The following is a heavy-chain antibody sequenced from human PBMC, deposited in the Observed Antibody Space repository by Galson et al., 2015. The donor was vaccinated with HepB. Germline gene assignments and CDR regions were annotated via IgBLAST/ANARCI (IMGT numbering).Heavy chain of an antibody. CDR1: GGTFSSYS. V-gene: IGHV1-69*06. CDR3: ARDGDYSSSVDWFDP. Sequence: SVKVSCKASGGTFSSYSIYWVRQAPGQGLEWMRGILPIFGTAHYAQNFQGRVTFTADKSTSTAYMELTSLRFEDTAVYYCARDGDYSSSVDWFDPWGQGTLVTVSS. CDR2: ILPIFGTA. D-gene: IGHD6-6*01. J-gene: IGHJ5*02.